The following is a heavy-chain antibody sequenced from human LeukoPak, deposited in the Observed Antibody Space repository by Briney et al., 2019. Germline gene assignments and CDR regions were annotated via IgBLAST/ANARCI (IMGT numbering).Heavy chain of an antibody. J-gene: IGHJ3*02. CDR2: IYHSGST. V-gene: IGHV4-30-2*01. D-gene: IGHD3-3*01. CDR3: ARGGITIPLGGDAFDI. CDR1: GGSISSGGYS. Sequence: SETLSLTCAVSGGSISSGGYSWSWIRQPPGNGLEWIGYIYHSGSTYYNPSLKSRVTISVDRSKNQFSLKLSSVTAADTAVYYCARGGITIPLGGDAFDIWGQGTMVTVSS.